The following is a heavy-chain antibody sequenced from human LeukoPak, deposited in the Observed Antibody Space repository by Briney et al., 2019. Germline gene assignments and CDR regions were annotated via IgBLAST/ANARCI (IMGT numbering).Heavy chain of an antibody. Sequence: GGSLRLSCAASGFTFSSYGMHWVRQAPGKGLEWVAVISYDGSNKYYADSVKGRFTISRDNSKNTLYLQMNSLRAEDTAVYYCAKDQWRWYYYDSSGYWPFYDYWGQGTLVTVSS. CDR3: AKDQWRWYYYDSSGYWPFYDY. CDR1: GFTFSSYG. J-gene: IGHJ4*02. CDR2: ISYDGSNK. V-gene: IGHV3-30*18. D-gene: IGHD3-22*01.